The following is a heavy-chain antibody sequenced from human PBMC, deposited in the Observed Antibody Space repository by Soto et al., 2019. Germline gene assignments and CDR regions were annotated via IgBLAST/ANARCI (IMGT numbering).Heavy chain of an antibody. V-gene: IGHV4-59*01. D-gene: IGHD6-13*01. CDR3: AACEASSRNLAPYYLEF. CDR1: GGSMRNYF. CDR2: SHYSGTT. Sequence: SETLSLTCTVSGGSMRNYFWTWIRQPPWKGLEWIGYSHYSGTTSFFPSYNPSLRSRVTISGDTSKNQFSLKLLSVTTADTAVYFCAACEASSRNLAPYYLEFWGPVTLVTVYS. J-gene: IGHJ4*02.